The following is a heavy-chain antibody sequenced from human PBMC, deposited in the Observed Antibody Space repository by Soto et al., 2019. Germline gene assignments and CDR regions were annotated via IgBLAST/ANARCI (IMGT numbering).Heavy chain of an antibody. V-gene: IGHV3-30*03. Sequence: QVQLGESGGGVVQPGKSLRLSCAASGFTFSDYGMHWVRQAPGKGLEWVAVISYDGSNKYYVDSVKGRFTISRDNSENTLYMQMNSLRAEDTAVYFCARDRMGGNYYAGFDYWGQGTVVTVSS. CDR1: GFTFSDYG. D-gene: IGHD3-10*01. CDR3: ARDRMGGNYYAGFDY. CDR2: ISYDGSNK. J-gene: IGHJ4*02.